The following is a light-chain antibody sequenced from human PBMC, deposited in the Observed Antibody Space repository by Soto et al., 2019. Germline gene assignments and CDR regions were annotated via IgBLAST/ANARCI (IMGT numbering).Light chain of an antibody. CDR2: YVS. V-gene: IGLV2-14*01. CDR1: SSDVGGYNY. Sequence: QSALTQPASVSGSPGQSITISCTGTSSDVGGYNYVSWYQQHPGIAPKLMIYYVSNRPSGVSNRFSGSKSGNTASLTISGLQAEDEADYYCSSYTSSSTRRVFGGGTKLTVL. CDR3: SSYTSSSTRRV. J-gene: IGLJ2*01.